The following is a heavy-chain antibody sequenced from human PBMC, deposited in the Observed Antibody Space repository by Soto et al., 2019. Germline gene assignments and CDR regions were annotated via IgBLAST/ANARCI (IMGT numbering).Heavy chain of an antibody. Sequence: SETLSLTCTVSGGSISSGGYYWTWIRQPPGKGLEWIGYIYYSGSTYYNPSLKSRVTISVDTSKNQFSLKLSSVTAADTAVYYCARLGFCRSTDCYVNAFDIWGPGTMVTVSS. V-gene: IGHV4-30-4*01. CDR3: ARLGFCRSTDCYVNAFDI. J-gene: IGHJ3*02. CDR2: IYYSGST. D-gene: IGHD2-2*01. CDR1: GGSISSGGYY.